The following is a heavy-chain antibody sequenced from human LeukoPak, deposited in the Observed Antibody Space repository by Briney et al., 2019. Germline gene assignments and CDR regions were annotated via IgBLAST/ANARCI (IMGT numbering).Heavy chain of an antibody. D-gene: IGHD3-22*01. J-gene: IGHJ4*02. CDR1: GFTFSSYA. Sequence: GGSLRLSCAASGFTFSSYAISWVRQAPGKGLEWVSAISGSGGSTYYADSVKGRFTISRDNSKNTLYLQMNSLRAEDTAVYYCAKGLAYDSRSYFDYWGQGTLVTVSS. CDR2: ISGSGGST. V-gene: IGHV3-23*01. CDR3: AKGLAYDSRSYFDY.